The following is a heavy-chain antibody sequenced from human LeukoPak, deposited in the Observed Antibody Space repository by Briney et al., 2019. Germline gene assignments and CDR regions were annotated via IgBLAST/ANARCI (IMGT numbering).Heavy chain of an antibody. Sequence: SQTLSLTCTVSGGSISSGDYYWSWIRQPPGKGLEWIGYIYYSGSTYYNPSLKSRVTISVDTSKNQFSLKLSSVTAADTAVYYCARYHQLIQNWYFDLWGRGTLVTVSS. J-gene: IGHJ2*01. CDR2: IYYSGST. CDR3: ARYHQLIQNWYFDL. CDR1: GGSISSGDYY. V-gene: IGHV4-30-4*01. D-gene: IGHD1-1*01.